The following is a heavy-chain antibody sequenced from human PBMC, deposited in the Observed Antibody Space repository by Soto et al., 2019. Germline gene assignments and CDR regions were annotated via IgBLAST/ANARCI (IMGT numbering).Heavy chain of an antibody. CDR3: ARVPDY. J-gene: IGHJ4*02. V-gene: IGHV4-59*12. CDR1: GASISTYY. CDR2: LYYSGNT. Sequence: SETLSLTCTVSGASISTYYWTWIRQAPGKGLEWIGYLYYSGNTNYNPSLKSRVTMSVDTSKNHFYLTLTSVTAADTAVYYCARVPDYWGQGTLVTVSS.